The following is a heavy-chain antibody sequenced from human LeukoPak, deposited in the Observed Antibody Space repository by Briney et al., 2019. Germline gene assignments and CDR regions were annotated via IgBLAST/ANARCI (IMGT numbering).Heavy chain of an antibody. CDR1: GYTFTGYY. CDR2: INPNSGGT. V-gene: IGHV1-2*02. CDR3: AREYRRGYKFFDY. J-gene: IGHJ4*02. D-gene: IGHD5-24*01. Sequence: GASVKVSCKASGYTFTGYYMHWVRQAPGQGLEWMGWINPNSGGTNYAQKFQGRVTMTRDTSISTAYMELSRLRSDDTAVYYCAREYRRGYKFFDYWGQGTLVTVSS.